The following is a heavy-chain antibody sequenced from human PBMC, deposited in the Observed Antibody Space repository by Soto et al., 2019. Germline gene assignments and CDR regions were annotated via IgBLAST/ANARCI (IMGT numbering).Heavy chain of an antibody. CDR3: AGTKYVSVSYYRLNGCEP. Sequence: SVKVSCKASGGTCSSYAISWVRQAPGQGLEWMGGIIPIFGTASYAQKFQGRVTITADESTSTAYIALSSLRSEDKAVYYCAGTKYVSVSYYRLNGCEPWCQGTLVTGSS. CDR2: IIPIFGTA. V-gene: IGHV1-69*13. J-gene: IGHJ5*02. D-gene: IGHD3-10*01. CDR1: GGTCSSYA.